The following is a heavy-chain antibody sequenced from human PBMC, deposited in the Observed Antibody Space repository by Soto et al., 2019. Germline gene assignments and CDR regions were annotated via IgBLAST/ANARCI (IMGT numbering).Heavy chain of an antibody. CDR1: GCTFSSYA. V-gene: IGHV1-69*13. CDR3: ARGNSPYYYYGMDV. Sequence: AASVKGSCKASGCTFSSYAISWVRQAPGQGLEWMGGIIPIFGTANYAQKFQGRVTITADESTSTAYMELSSLRSEDTAVYYCARGNSPYYYYGMDVWGQGTTVTVSS. CDR2: IIPIFGTA. J-gene: IGHJ6*02. D-gene: IGHD4-4*01.